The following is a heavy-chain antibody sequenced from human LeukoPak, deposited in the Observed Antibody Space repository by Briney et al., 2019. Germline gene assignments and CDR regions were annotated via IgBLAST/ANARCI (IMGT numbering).Heavy chain of an antibody. V-gene: IGHV3-15*01. CDR3: AAQGGSGDLRY. J-gene: IGHJ4*02. CDR2: IKTKTDGGTT. Sequence: PGGSLRLSCAASGFTFSNACMSWVRQAPGKGLEWVGHIKTKTDGGTTDYAAPVKGRFTVSRDDSINTLYLQMSSLKTEDTAVYYCAAQGGSGDLRYWGQGTLVTVSS. D-gene: IGHD4-17*01. CDR1: GFTFSNAC.